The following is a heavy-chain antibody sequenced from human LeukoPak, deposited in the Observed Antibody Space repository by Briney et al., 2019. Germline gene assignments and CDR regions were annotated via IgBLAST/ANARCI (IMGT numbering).Heavy chain of an antibody. CDR2: INHSGST. J-gene: IGHJ4*02. V-gene: IGHV4-34*01. Sequence: SETLSLTCAVYGGSFSGYYWSWVRQPPGKGLEWIGEINHSGSTNYNPSLKSRVTISVDTSKNQFSLKLSSVTAADTAVYYCARARTYYDFWSGYYTGPYYLDYWGQGTLVTVSS. D-gene: IGHD3-3*01. CDR1: GGSFSGYY. CDR3: ARARTYYDFWSGYYTGPYYLDY.